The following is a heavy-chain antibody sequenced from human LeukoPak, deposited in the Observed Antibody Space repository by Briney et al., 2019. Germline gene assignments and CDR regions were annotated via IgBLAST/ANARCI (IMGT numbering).Heavy chain of an antibody. J-gene: IGHJ4*02. CDR3: ARRPAAGRCFDY. V-gene: IGHV3-11*01. CDR1: GFTFSDYH. D-gene: IGHD6-13*01. CDR2: ISSGGSSI. Sequence: PGGSLRLSCAVSGFTFSDYHMSWIRQAPGKRLEWVSYISSGGSSISHADSVKGRFTISRDNAENSLYLQMNSLRAEDTAVYYCARRPAAGRCFDYWGQGTLVTVSS.